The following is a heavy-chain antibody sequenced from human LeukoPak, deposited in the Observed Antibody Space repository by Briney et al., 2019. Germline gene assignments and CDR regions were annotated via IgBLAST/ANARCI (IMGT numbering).Heavy chain of an antibody. Sequence: PGGSLRLSCAASGFTFSSYGMHWVRQAPGKGLEWVAVISYDGSNKYYADSVKGRFTISRDNSKNTLYLQMNSLRAEDTAVYYCAKDVHSRDRLGGFDIWGQGTMVTVSS. D-gene: IGHD2-15*01. CDR1: GFTFSSYG. CDR2: ISYDGSNK. CDR3: AKDVHSRDRLGGFDI. V-gene: IGHV3-30*18. J-gene: IGHJ3*02.